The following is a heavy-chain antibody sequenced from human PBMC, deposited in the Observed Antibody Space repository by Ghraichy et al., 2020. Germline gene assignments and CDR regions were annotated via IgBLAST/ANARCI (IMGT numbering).Heavy chain of an antibody. V-gene: IGHV3-23*01. CDR2: ISGSGGNR. J-gene: IGHJ5*02. Sequence: ASLRLSCAASGFTFGSNAMSWVRQAPGKGLEWVSTISGSGGNRHYADSVKGRFTISRDNSKNTVDLQMNSLRADDTAVYYCTRDPGYCSTSTCYAEGGWFDPWGQGALVTVSS. D-gene: IGHD2-2*01. CDR3: TRDPGYCSTSTCYAEGGWFDP. CDR1: GFTFGSNA.